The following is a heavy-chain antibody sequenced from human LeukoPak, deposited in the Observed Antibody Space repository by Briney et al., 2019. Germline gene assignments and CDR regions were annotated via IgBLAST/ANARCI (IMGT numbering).Heavy chain of an antibody. CDR1: VYTFTSYD. Sequence: GASVTVSCKASVYTFTSYDINWVRQAPGQGLEWMGWMNPNSGNTGYAQKFQGRVTVTRNTSISTAYMELSSLRSEDTAVYYCARDRRGKTAGILNWFDPWGQGTLVTVSS. V-gene: IGHV1-8*01. CDR3: ARDRRGKTAGILNWFDP. D-gene: IGHD6-13*01. CDR2: MNPNSGNT. J-gene: IGHJ5*02.